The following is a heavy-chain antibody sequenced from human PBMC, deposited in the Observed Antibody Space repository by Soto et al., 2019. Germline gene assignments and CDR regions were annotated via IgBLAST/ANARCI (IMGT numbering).Heavy chain of an antibody. Sequence: PSETLSLTCAVSGDSITGDNWWSWVRQPPGKGLEWIGEIHHSGATNYNPSLKSRVTISVDKSKNQFSLKLSSVTAADTAVYYCARRVDTAMLPPYYYGMDVWGQGTTVTVSS. CDR2: IHHSGAT. J-gene: IGHJ6*02. D-gene: IGHD5-18*01. CDR1: GDSITGDNW. CDR3: ARRVDTAMLPPYYYGMDV. V-gene: IGHV4-4*02.